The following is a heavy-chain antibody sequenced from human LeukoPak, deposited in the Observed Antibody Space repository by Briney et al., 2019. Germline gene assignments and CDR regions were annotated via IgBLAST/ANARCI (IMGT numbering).Heavy chain of an antibody. CDR3: ARGTYYDFWSGYPNPHPHDY. D-gene: IGHD3-3*01. V-gene: IGHV4-34*01. CDR2: INDSGST. Sequence: PSATLSLTCTVSGGSISSYYWSWIRQPLGKGLEWIGEINDSGSTNYNPSLKSRVTISVDTSKNQFSLKLSSVTAADTAAYYCARGTYYDFWSGYPNPHPHDYWGQGTLVTVSS. J-gene: IGHJ4*02. CDR1: GGSISSYY.